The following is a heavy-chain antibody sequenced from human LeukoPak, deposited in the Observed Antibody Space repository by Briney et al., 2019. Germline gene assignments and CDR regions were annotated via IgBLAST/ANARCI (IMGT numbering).Heavy chain of an antibody. CDR3: AKDASHDLSRSTFDF. V-gene: IGHV3-74*01. D-gene: IGHD1-1*01. Sequence: GGSLRLSCAASGFTFSNNWMHWVRQAPGKGLVWVSRINSDGSTTTYADSVKGRFTISRDNSKNTLYLQMNSLRAEDTGVYYCAKDASHDLSRSTFDFWGQGTLVTVSS. J-gene: IGHJ4*02. CDR1: GFTFSNNW. CDR2: INSDGSTT.